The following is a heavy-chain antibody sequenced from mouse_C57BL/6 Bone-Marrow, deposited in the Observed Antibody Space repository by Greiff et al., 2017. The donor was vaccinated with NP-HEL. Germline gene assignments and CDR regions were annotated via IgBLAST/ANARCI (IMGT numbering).Heavy chain of an antibody. V-gene: IGHV1-82*01. CDR2: IYPGDGDT. Sequence: QVQLQQSGPELVKPGASVKISCKASGYAFSSSWMNWVKQRPGKGLEWIGRIYPGDGDTNYNGKFKGKAKLTADKSSSTAYMQLSSLTSEDSAVYFCARNPRTTVVAMDYWGQGTSVTVSS. J-gene: IGHJ4*01. CDR1: GYAFSSSW. CDR3: ARNPRTTVVAMDY. D-gene: IGHD1-1*01.